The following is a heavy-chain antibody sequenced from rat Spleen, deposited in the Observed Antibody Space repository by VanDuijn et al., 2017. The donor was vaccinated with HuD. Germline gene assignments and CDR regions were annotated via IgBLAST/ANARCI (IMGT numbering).Heavy chain of an antibody. Sequence: EVQLQESGPGLVKPSQSLSLTCSVTGPSISSSYRWNWIRRFPGNELEWMGYINSAGTTNYNPSPKSRNSITRDTSKIQFFLQVNSLTTEDAATYYCAGGYPYAYWGQGALVTVSS. J-gene: IGHJ3*01. CDR2: INSAGTT. CDR3: AGGYPYAY. V-gene: IGHV3-3*01. D-gene: IGHD1-11*01. CDR1: GPSISSSYR.